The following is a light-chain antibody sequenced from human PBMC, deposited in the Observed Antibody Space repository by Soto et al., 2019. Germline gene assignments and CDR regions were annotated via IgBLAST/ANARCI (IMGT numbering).Light chain of an antibody. V-gene: IGLV1-47*01. CDR3: ATWDDSLGGVV. CDR1: SSNIGVNY. CDR2: TNN. J-gene: IGLJ2*01. Sequence: QSVLTQPPSASGTPGQRVTISCSGSSSNIGVNYVYWYQQLPGTAPKLLIYTNNQRPSGVPDRFSGSKSGTSASLAISGLRSEDEADYHCATWDDSLGGVVFGGGTQLTVL.